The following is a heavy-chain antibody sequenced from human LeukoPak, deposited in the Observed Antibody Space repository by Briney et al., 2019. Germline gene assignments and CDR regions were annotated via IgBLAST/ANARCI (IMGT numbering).Heavy chain of an antibody. V-gene: IGHV3-53*01. D-gene: IGHD3-10*01. Sequence: GGSLRLSCAASGFTVSSTYMSWVRQAPGKGLEWVSVIYSGGNTYYSDSVKGRFNISRDNSKNTLYLQMNSLRVEDTAVYYCARQFGDYWGQGTLVTVSS. CDR2: IYSGGNT. CDR1: GFTVSSTY. J-gene: IGHJ4*02. CDR3: ARQFGDY.